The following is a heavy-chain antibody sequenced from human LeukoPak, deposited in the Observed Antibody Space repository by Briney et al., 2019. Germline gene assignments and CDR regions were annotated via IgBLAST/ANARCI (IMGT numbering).Heavy chain of an antibody. J-gene: IGHJ3*02. V-gene: IGHV3-74*01. Sequence: QTGGSLRLSCAASGFTFSRYWMHWVRQVPGKGLVWVSRINSDGSSTSYADSVKGRLTISRDNAKSTLYLQMNSLRAEDTAVYYCARPYLYGSGFTFDIWGQGTMVTVSS. CDR2: INSDGSST. CDR3: ARPYLYGSGFTFDI. D-gene: IGHD3-10*01. CDR1: GFTFSRYW.